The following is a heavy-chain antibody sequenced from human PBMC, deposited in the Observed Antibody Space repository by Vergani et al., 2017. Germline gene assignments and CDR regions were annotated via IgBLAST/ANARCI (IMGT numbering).Heavy chain of an antibody. D-gene: IGHD3-16*01. J-gene: IGHJ4*02. CDR3: ATAFFLEGTGGYAGY. V-gene: IGHV1-69-2*01. CDR2: VDPEDGET. Sequence: DVQLVQSGAEVKKPGTTVKISCKVSGYTFTDYWMHWVQQAPGKGLEWMGAVDPEDGETVYAEKFQARVTITADTSRDTVYLEVTSLKSDDTAVYYCATAFFLEGTGGYAGYWGQGTLVTVSS. CDR1: GYTFTDYW.